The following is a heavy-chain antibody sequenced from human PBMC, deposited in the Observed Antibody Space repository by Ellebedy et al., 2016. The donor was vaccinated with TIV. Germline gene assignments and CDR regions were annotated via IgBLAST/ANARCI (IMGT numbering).Heavy chain of an antibody. Sequence: SLKISXAASGFNFADYAMHWVRQAPGKDLEWVSGISWNSGSVNYADSVKGRFTISRDNVNDSLHLQMNSLRPEDTAFYYCVKDKSVSGFSVWFFDLWGRGTLVTVSS. CDR3: VKDKSVSGFSVWFFDL. CDR2: ISWNSGSV. D-gene: IGHD3-22*01. CDR1: GFNFADYA. V-gene: IGHV3-9*01. J-gene: IGHJ2*01.